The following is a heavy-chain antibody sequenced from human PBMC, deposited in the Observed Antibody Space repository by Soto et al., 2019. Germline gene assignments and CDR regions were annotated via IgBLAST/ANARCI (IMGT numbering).Heavy chain of an antibody. CDR1: GFTFNTYD. CDR2: ITTSSAYI. D-gene: IGHD2-21*01. V-gene: IGHV3-21*01. Sequence: EVQLVESGGGLVKPGGSLRLSCAASGFTFNTYDMNWVRQAPGKGLEWVSSITTSSAYIYYADSLKGRITISRDNAKNSLFLQMNSLSAEDTAVYYCVSSGTARLLRHSWFDTWGQGTLVTVSS. J-gene: IGHJ5*02. CDR3: VSSGTARLLRHSWFDT.